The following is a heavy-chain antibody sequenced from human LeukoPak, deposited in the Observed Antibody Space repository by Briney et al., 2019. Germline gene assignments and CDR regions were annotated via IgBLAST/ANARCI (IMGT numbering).Heavy chain of an antibody. CDR2: INPNSGGT. Sequence: ASVKVSCKASGYTFTGYYMHWVRQAPGQGLEWMGWINPNSGGTNYAQKFQGRVTMTRDTSISTAYMELSRLRSDDTAVYYCAILLLWFGESQNWFDPWGQGTLVTVSS. CDR3: AILLLWFGESQNWFDP. V-gene: IGHV1-2*02. CDR1: GYTFTGYY. J-gene: IGHJ5*02. D-gene: IGHD3-10*01.